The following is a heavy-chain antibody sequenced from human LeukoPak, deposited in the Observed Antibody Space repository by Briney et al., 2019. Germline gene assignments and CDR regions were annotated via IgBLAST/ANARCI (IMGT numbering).Heavy chain of an antibody. CDR3: ARGVGRPAGSGDPGVDY. Sequence: ASVKVSCKASGYTFTSYYMHWVRQAPGQGLEWMGWMNPNSGNTGYAQKFQGRVTMTRNTSISTAYMELSSLRSEDTAVYYCARGVGRPAGSGDPGVDYWGQGTLVTVSS. CDR1: GYTFTSYY. J-gene: IGHJ4*02. D-gene: IGHD3-3*01. CDR2: MNPNSGNT. V-gene: IGHV1-8*02.